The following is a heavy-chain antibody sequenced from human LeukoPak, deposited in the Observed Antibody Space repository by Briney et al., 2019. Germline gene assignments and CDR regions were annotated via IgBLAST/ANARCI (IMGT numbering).Heavy chain of an antibody. Sequence: GGSLTPSCTASGFTFRSYAMKWVSPAPGKGLEWVSGIGACGTFTYYADSVKGRFTISRDNSENTLYLQMNSLRADDTAVYYCAKDLYCTTYGYYFDYWGRGTLVTVSS. D-gene: IGHD4-17*01. CDR2: IGACGTFT. CDR1: GFTFRSYA. CDR3: AKDLYCTTYGYYFDY. V-gene: IGHV3-23*01. J-gene: IGHJ4*02.